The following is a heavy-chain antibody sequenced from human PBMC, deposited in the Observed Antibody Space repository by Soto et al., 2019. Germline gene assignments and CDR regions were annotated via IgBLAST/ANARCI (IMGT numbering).Heavy chain of an antibody. Sequence: PGKGLEWIGSIYYSGSTYYNPSLKSRVTISVDTSKNQFSLKLSSVTAADTAVYYCAFFFQAEDGIRDTVPVSAFLLNRSSDL. CDR2: IYYSGST. J-gene: IGHJ2*01. CDR3: AFFFQAEDGIRDTVPVSAFLLNRSSDL. V-gene: IGHV4-39*01. D-gene: IGHD2-15*01.